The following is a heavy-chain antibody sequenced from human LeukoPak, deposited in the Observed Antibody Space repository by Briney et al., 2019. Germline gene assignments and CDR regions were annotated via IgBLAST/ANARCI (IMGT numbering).Heavy chain of an antibody. J-gene: IGHJ3*02. V-gene: IGHV1-46*01. CDR1: GYTFTSYY. CDR2: INPSGGST. D-gene: IGHD3-22*01. CDR3: ARSYYYDSSGYYVGAFDI. Sequence: ASVKVSCKASGYTFTSYYMHWVRQAPGQGLEWMGIINPSGGSTSYAQKFQGRVTMTRDTSTRTVYMELRSLRSEDTAVYYCARSYYYDSSGYYVGAFDIWGQGTMVTVSS.